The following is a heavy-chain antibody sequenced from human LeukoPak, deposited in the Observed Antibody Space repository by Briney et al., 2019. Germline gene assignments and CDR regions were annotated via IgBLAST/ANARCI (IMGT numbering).Heavy chain of an antibody. J-gene: IGHJ6*03. CDR1: GFTFSSYS. D-gene: IGHD5-12*01. V-gene: IGHV3-48*01. CDR3: AXVXNPXVYSGYYYIDV. CDR2: ISSSSSNI. Sequence: PGGSLRLSCAASGFTFSSYSMNWVRQARGKGLEWVAYISSSSSNIYYADSVKGRFTISRDNAKNTLYLQMNSLRSDDTAVYYCAXVXNPXVYSGYYYIDVWGEGTPVTVSS.